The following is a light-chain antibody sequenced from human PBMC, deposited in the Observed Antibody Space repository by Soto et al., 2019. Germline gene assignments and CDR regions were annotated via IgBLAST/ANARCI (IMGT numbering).Light chain of an antibody. J-gene: IGKJ1*01. Sequence: ETVLTQSPGTLSLSPGERATLSCRASQTIRSNYLAWYRQTPGQAPRLLIYGASNRATGIADRVSCSGSGTYFTLIISRLEPEDFALYYCQQYGSSPWTFGKGTKVEIK. CDR1: QTIRSNY. V-gene: IGKV3-20*01. CDR2: GAS. CDR3: QQYGSSPWT.